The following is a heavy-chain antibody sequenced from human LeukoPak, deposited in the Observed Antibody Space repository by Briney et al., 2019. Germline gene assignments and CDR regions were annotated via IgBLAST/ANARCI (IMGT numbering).Heavy chain of an antibody. CDR3: TRGRSYYDSTGYAY. V-gene: IGHV4-59*12. CDR1: GGSMSSYY. Sequence: PSETLSLTCTVSGGSMSSYYWSWIRQPPGKGLEWIGYIYYSGSTNYNPSLKSRVTISVDTSKNQFSLKLTSVNAADTAVYYCTRGRSYYDSTGYAYWGQGTQVTVSS. CDR2: IYYSGST. D-gene: IGHD3-22*01. J-gene: IGHJ4*02.